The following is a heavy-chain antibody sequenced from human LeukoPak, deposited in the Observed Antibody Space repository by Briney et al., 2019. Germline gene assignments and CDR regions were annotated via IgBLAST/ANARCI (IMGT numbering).Heavy chain of an antibody. CDR3: AREGGYCSGGSCRFAYFDY. CDR1: GFTFSSYW. J-gene: IGHJ4*02. V-gene: IGHV3-7*01. Sequence: GGSLRLSCAASGFTFSSYWMSWVRQAPGKGLEWVANIKQDGSEKYYVDSVKGRFTISRDNAKNSLYLQMNSLRAEDTAVYYCAREGGYCSGGSCRFAYFDYWGQGTLVTVSS. D-gene: IGHD2-15*01. CDR2: IKQDGSEK.